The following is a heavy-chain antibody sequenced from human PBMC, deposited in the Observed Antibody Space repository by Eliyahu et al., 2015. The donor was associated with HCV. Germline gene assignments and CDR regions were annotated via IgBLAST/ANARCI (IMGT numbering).Heavy chain of an antibody. CDR1: GDSISVDHF. CDR2: ILYTGNT. J-gene: IGHJ4*02. Sequence: QLQLQESGPGLVKPSETLSLTCTVSGDSISVDHFWGWIRQPPGKGLEYIGSILYTGNTHYNPALRSRVIISVDTSKNQLSLNLSSVTAADTAVYYCARLGLGSSWFYWGQGTLVTVSS. V-gene: IGHV4-39*01. CDR3: ARLGLGSSWFY. D-gene: IGHD6-13*01.